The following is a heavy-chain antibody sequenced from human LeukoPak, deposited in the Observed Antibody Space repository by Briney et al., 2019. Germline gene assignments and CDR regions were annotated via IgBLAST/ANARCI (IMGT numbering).Heavy chain of an antibody. CDR2: IYYSGST. D-gene: IGHD2/OR15-2a*01. CDR1: GGSISSSSYY. V-gene: IGHV4-39*01. J-gene: IGHJ4*02. CDR3: ARVLQEFDY. Sequence: SETLSLTCTVSGGSISSSSYYWGWIRQPPGKGLEWIGSIYYSGSTYYNPSLKSRVTISVDTSKNQFSLKLSSVTAADTAVYYCARVLQEFDYWAREPWSPSPQ.